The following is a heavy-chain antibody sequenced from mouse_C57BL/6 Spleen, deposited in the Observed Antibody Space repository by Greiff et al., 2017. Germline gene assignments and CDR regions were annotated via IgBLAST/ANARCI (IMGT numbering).Heavy chain of an antibody. CDR2: IDPSDSYT. Sequence: QVQLQQPGPELVMPGASVKLSCKASGYTFTSYWMHWVKQRPGQGLEWIGEIDPSDSYTNYNQKFKGKSTLTVDKSSSTAYMQLSSLTSEDSAVYYCARPYGSSYWFAYWGQGTLVTVSA. D-gene: IGHD1-1*01. J-gene: IGHJ3*01. CDR1: GYTFTSYW. CDR3: ARPYGSSYWFAY. V-gene: IGHV1-69*01.